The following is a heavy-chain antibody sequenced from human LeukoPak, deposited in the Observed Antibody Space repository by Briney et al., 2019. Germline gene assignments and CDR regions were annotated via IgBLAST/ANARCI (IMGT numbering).Heavy chain of an antibody. CDR1: GGSISSYY. D-gene: IGHD3-3*01. CDR3: ARLRGFLGMYYFGY. V-gene: IGHV4-59*08. CDR2: IYYSGST. Sequence: PSETLSLTCTVSGGSISSYYWTWIRQPPGKGLEWIGYIYYSGSTNYNPSLKSRVTISVDTSKNQFSLKLSSVTAADTAVYYCARLRGFLGMYYFGYWGQGTLVTVSS. J-gene: IGHJ4*02.